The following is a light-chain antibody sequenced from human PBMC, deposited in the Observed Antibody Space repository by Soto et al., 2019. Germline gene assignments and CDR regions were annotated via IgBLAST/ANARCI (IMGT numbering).Light chain of an antibody. J-gene: IGLJ2*01. CDR1: TSDVGAYDH. CDR2: EVN. Sequence: QSALTQPPSASGSPGQSVTISCTGTTSDVGAYDHVSWYQQHPGRAPKLVIYEVNKRPSGVPDRFSGSKSGNTASLTVSGLQAEDEADYYCCSYAGNNNFEFGGGTQLTVL. V-gene: IGLV2-8*01. CDR3: CSYAGNNNFE.